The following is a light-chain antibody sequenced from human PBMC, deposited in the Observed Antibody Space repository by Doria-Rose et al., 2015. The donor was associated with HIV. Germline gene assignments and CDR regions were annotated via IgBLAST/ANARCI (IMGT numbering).Light chain of an antibody. J-gene: IGKJ1*01. CDR2: DGS. Sequence: TQSPGTLSLSPGESATLSCRASQSLSSTYLAWYQQKPGQAPSLLIYDGSTRATGIPDRFNASGSGTDFTLTINRLEPEDFALYYCHQYGTSWTFGQGTKVEI. CDR3: HQYGTSWT. CDR1: QSLSSTY. V-gene: IGKV3-20*01.